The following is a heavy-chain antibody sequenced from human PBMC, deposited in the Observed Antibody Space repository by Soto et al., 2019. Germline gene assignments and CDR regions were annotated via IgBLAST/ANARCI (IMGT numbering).Heavy chain of an antibody. CDR1: GGSISSGGYY. D-gene: IGHD3-9*01. V-gene: IGHV4-31*03. CDR2: IYYSGST. Sequence: PSETLSLTCTVSGGSISSGGYYWSWIRQHPGKGLEWIGYIYYSGSTYYNPSLKSRVTISVDTSKNQFSLKLSSVTAADTAVYYCARVSSGYDIVTGYMRYHCFDDWGQGTLVTVSS. J-gene: IGHJ4*02. CDR3: ARVSSGYDIVTGYMRYHCFDD.